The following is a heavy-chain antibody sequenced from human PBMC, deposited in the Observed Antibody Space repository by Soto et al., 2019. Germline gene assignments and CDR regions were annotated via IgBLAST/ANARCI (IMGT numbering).Heavy chain of an antibody. CDR2: ITATGDRT. Sequence: LXLSCADSGFRFSSYSMSWVRQTPGKGLEWVAAITATGDRTYYADSVTGRFTISRDNSKKTHYLQMTSLRAEDTAMYYCATMNGYFEYWGKGTPVTVS. CDR3: ATMNGYFEY. D-gene: IGHD3-22*01. J-gene: IGHJ4*02. V-gene: IGHV3-23*01. CDR1: GFRFSSYS.